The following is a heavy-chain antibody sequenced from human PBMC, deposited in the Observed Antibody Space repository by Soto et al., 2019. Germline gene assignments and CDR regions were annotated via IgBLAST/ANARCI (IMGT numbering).Heavy chain of an antibody. J-gene: IGHJ5*02. CDR3: AGRYTIGNWFDP. V-gene: IGHV4-34*01. D-gene: IGHD3-3*01. CDR1: GGSFSGYY. CDR2: INHSGST. Sequence: PSETLSLTCAVYGGSFSGYYWSWIRQPPGKGLEWIGEINHSGSTSYNPSLKSRVTISVDTSKNQFSLKLSSVTAADTAVYYCAGRYTIGNWFDPWGQGTLVTVSS.